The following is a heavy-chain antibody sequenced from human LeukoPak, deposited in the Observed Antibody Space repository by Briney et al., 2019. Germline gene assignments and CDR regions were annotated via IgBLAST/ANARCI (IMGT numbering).Heavy chain of an antibody. CDR1: GGSLSSCY. J-gene: IGHJ4*02. D-gene: IGHD1-26*01. Sequence: SETLSLTCTVSGGSLSSCYWSWLRQPPGKGPEWIGYIYYSGSTNYNPSLKSRVTISVDTSKNQFSLKLSSVTAADTAVYYCARDEADGRIDYWGQGTLVTVSS. CDR3: ARDEADGRIDY. V-gene: IGHV4-59*01. CDR2: IYYSGST.